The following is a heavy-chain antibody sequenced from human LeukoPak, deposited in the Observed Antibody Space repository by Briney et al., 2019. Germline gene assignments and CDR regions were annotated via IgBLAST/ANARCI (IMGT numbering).Heavy chain of an antibody. CDR2: IDSDGSGT. CDR3: ARGPVGLSALDS. D-gene: IGHD2-15*01. CDR1: GFTSSNYW. J-gene: IGHJ4*02. V-gene: IGHV3-74*01. Sequence: GGSLRLSCAASGFTSSNYWMHWVRQVPGKGLVWVSRIDSDGSGTVYAASVKGRFTISRDNAKNMLYLQMNSLRAEDTAVYYCARGPVGLSALDSWGQGTLVTVSS.